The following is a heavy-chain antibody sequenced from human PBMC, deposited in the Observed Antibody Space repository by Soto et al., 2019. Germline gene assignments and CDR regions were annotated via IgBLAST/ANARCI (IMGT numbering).Heavy chain of an antibody. J-gene: IGHJ4*02. CDR2: INHSGST. CDR1: GGSFSGYY. Sequence: SETLSLTCAVYGGSFSGYYWSWIRQPPGKGLEWIGEINHSGSTNYNPSLKSRVTISVDTSKNQFSLKLSSVTAADTAVYYCARGRNPDYWGQGTLVTVSS. CDR3: ARGRNPDY. V-gene: IGHV4-34*01.